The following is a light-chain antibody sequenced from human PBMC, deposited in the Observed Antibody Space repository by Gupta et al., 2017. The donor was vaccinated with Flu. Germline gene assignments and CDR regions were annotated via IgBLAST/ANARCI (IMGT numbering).Light chain of an antibody. CDR1: QNINNY. CDR3: QQSYSTPWT. CDR2: AAS. J-gene: IGKJ1*01. Sequence: DIQMTQSPSSLSASVGDRVTSTCRASQNINNYLNWYQHNPGKAPKLLIYAASSLYSGVPSRFTGSGSGTDFTLTINNLQPEDFATYYCQQSYSTPWTFGQGTKVEIK. V-gene: IGKV1-39*01.